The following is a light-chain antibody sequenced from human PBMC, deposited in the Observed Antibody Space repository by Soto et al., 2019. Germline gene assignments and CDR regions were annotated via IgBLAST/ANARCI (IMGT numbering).Light chain of an antibody. V-gene: IGKV1-33*01. CDR3: QKSDHLPL. CDR2: DAY. Sequence: EIQITQSPPSLSASVGDKVTITCQASHDIGNSLNWYQDKPGQXPXXVIYDAYNLETGVPSTFSGNGYGTDFTFTISSLRPEDIATYYCQKSDHLPLFGPGTKVDIK. CDR1: HDIGNS. J-gene: IGKJ3*01.